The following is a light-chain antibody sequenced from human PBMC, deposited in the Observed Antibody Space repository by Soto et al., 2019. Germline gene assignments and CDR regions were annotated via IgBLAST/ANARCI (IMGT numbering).Light chain of an antibody. V-gene: IGKV3-20*01. CDR3: QQYGTSPRT. J-gene: IGKJ1*01. Sequence: EIVLTQSPGTLSLSPGERATLSCRASQSVSSNYLAWYQQKPGQAPRLVIYDASNRATGIPDRFSGSGSGTGIGLTISRLEPGDFAVYYCQQYGTSPRTFGQRTKV. CDR2: DAS. CDR1: QSVSSNY.